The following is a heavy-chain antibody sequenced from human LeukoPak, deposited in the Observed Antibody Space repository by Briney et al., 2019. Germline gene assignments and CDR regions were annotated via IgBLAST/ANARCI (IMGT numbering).Heavy chain of an antibody. CDR2: IYSGGST. D-gene: IGHD3-9*01. V-gene: IGHV3-53*01. CDR1: GGSFSGYY. CDR3: ARIDILTGYAGFDI. Sequence: TSETLSLTCAVYGGSFSGYYWSWIRQPPGKGLEWVSVIYSGGSTYYADSVKGRFTISRDNSKNTLYLQMNSLRAEDTAVYYCARIDILTGYAGFDIWGQGTMVTVSS. J-gene: IGHJ3*02.